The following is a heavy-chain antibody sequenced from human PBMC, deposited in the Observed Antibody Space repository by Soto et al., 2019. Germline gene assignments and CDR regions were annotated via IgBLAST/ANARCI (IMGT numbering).Heavy chain of an antibody. CDR3: AAGSELSRYS. J-gene: IGHJ5*01. Sequence: QLQLQESGSGLVKPSQTLSLTCAVSGGSISSGGYSWSWIRQPPGEGLEWIGYIYHSGSTYYNPSLKDRATSSVARAKNQTSLKLSSVTAANTAVYYCAAGSELSRYSGRQGALVTVSS. CDR1: GGSISSGGYS. CDR2: IYHSGST. D-gene: IGHD3-10*01. V-gene: IGHV4-30-2*01.